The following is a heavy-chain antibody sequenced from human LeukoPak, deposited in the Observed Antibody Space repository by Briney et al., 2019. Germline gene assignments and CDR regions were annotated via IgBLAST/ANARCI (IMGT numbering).Heavy chain of an antibody. CDR2: IYYSGST. V-gene: IGHV4-59*12. CDR1: GGSISSYY. CDR3: ARLGNNSSWPLDY. Sequence: SETLSLTCTVSGGSISSYYWSWIRQPPGEGLEWIGYIYYSGSTNYNPSLKSRVTMSVDTSKNQFSLKLSSVTAADTAVYYCARLGNNSSWPLDYWGQGTLVTVSS. D-gene: IGHD6-13*01. J-gene: IGHJ4*02.